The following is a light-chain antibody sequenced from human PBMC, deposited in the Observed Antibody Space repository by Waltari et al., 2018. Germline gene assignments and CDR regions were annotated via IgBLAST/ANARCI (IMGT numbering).Light chain of an antibody. J-gene: IGKJ2*01. CDR3: QQYYGPPYN. V-gene: IGKV4-1*01. CDR1: HSVLDYFNNKDS. CDR2: WAS. Sequence: DIMMTQSPDVLAVPLSERASIKCKSSHSVLDYFNNKDSLAWYQQKAGQPPRLLIHWASTRETGVPDRFSGSGSGTDFTLTISSLQAEDAALYYCQQYYGPPYNFGQGTRLEIK.